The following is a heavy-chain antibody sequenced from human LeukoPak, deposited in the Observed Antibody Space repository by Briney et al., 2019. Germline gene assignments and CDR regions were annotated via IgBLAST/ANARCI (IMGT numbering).Heavy chain of an antibody. V-gene: IGHV5-51*01. D-gene: IGHD6-13*01. Sequence: GVSLKISCKGSGYSFTSYWIGWVRQMPGKGLEWMGIIYPGDSDTRYSPSFQGQVTFSADKSISTAYLQWSSLKASDTALYYCARIIAAVDAFDYWGQGTLVTVSS. CDR3: ARIIAAVDAFDY. CDR1: GYSFTSYW. CDR2: IYPGDSDT. J-gene: IGHJ4*02.